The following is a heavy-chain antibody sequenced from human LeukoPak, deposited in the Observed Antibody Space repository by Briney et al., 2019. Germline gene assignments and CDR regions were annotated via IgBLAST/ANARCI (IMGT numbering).Heavy chain of an antibody. D-gene: IGHD4-17*01. CDR3: ARHRGDYGDYSFFDY. V-gene: IGHV4-31*03. CDR1: GDSITSGGYY. Sequence: PSETLSLTCTVSGDSITSGGYYWRWIRQHPGKGLEWIGYIYYSGSTYSNPSLKSRVTISVDTSKNQFSLKLSSVTAADTAVYYCARHRGDYGDYSFFDYWGQGILVTVSS. J-gene: IGHJ4*02. CDR2: IYYSGST.